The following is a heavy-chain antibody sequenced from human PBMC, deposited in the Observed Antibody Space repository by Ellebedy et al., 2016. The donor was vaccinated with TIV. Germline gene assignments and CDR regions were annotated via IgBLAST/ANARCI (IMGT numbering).Heavy chain of an antibody. CDR1: GFTVSSNY. Sequence: PGGSLRLSCAPSGFTVSSNYMSWVRQAPGKALEWVSVIYSGDGTYYSDSVKDRFTISRDNSKNTLYLQMNSLRPEDTAVYYCARRELLGYSYGRYAFNIWGHGTMVTVSS. V-gene: IGHV3-66*04. CDR2: IYSGDGT. J-gene: IGHJ3*02. D-gene: IGHD5-18*01. CDR3: ARRELLGYSYGRYAFNI.